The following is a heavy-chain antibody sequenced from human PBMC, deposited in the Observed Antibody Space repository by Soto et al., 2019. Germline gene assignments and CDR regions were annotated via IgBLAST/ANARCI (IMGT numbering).Heavy chain of an antibody. CDR1: GAPISGFY. Sequence: PSETLSLTCTVSGAPISGFYWSWIRQPPGKELEWIGHVYYTGSTNYNSALKSRVTISLDTSKNQFSLSLSSVTTADTAVYYCARRRDGYTGVWFDPWGQGTMVTVYS. D-gene: IGHD5-12*01. J-gene: IGHJ5*02. V-gene: IGHV4-59*01. CDR3: ARRRDGYTGVWFDP. CDR2: VYYTGST.